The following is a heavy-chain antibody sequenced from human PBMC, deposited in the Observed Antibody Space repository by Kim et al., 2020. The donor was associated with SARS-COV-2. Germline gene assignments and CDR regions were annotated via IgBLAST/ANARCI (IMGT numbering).Heavy chain of an antibody. CDR2: VFYGGPT. V-gene: IGHV4-39*01. D-gene: IGHD1-26*01. J-gene: IGHJ4*01. Sequence: SETLSLTCSVSGGSIASTDYYWGWIRQPPGKGPEWVGSVFYGGPTYYNPSLKSRVIISADTSKNRVSLKLNSVTTSETAVYYCARGGAFSGAYSSFDSWG. CDR3: ARGGAFSGAYSSFDS. CDR1: GGSIASTDYY.